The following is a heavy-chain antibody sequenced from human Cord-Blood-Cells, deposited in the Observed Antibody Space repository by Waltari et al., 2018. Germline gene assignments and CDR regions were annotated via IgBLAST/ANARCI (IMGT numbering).Heavy chain of an antibody. CDR2: IYYSGST. J-gene: IGHJ3*02. Sequence: QVQLQESGPGLVKPSETLSLTCTVSGGSVSSGRYYWSWIRQPPGKGLEWIGYIYYSGSTNYNPSLKSRVTISVDTSKNQFSLKLSSVTAADTAVYYCARFSGSAYAFDIWGQGTMVTVSS. CDR1: GGSVSSGRYY. V-gene: IGHV4-61*01. CDR3: ARFSGSAYAFDI. D-gene: IGHD6-25*01.